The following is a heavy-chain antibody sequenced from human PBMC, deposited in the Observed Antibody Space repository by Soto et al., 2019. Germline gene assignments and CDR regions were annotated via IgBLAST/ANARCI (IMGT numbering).Heavy chain of an antibody. D-gene: IGHD6-13*01. J-gene: IGHJ5*02. V-gene: IGHV3-30-3*01. Sequence: QSGGSLRLSCAASGFTFSSYAMHWVRQAPGKGLEWVAVISYDGSNKYYADSVKGRFTISRDNSKNTLYLQMNSLRAEDTAVYYCARTLGIAAAGPLFDPWGQGTLVTVSS. CDR2: ISYDGSNK. CDR1: GFTFSSYA. CDR3: ARTLGIAAAGPLFDP.